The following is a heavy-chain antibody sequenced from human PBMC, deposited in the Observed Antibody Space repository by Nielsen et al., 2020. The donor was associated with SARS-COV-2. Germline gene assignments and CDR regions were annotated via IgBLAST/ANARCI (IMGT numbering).Heavy chain of an antibody. CDR3: ARVPWNDWCFDY. V-gene: IGHV3-33*08. D-gene: IGHD1-1*01. J-gene: IGHJ4*02. Sequence: GGSLRLSCAASGFTFSDYWMHWVRQAPGKGLEWVAVIWYDGSNKYYADSVKGRFTISRDNAKNSLYLQMNSLRAEDTAVYYCARVPWNDWCFDYWGQGTLVTVSS. CDR2: IWYDGSNK. CDR1: GFTFSDYW.